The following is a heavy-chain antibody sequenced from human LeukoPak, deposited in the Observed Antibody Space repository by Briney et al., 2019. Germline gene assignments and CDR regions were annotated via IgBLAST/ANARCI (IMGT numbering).Heavy chain of an antibody. CDR2: MSNSGST. Sequence: SETLSLTCTVSGGSISSYYWSWIRQPPGKGLEWIGYMSNSGSTNSNPSLRSRVTISVDTSKNQFSLKLSSVTAADTAVYYCARATSRIFGVVIQYYFDYWGQGTLVTVSS. D-gene: IGHD3-3*01. J-gene: IGHJ4*02. CDR3: ARATSRIFGVVIQYYFDY. V-gene: IGHV4-59*01. CDR1: GGSISSYY.